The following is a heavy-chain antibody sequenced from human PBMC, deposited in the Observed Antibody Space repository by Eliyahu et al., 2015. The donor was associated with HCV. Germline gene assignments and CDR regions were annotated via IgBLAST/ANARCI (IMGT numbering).Heavy chain of an antibody. CDR3: AREMIVVGTDAFDI. J-gene: IGHJ3*02. D-gene: IGHD3-22*01. CDR2: ISSSSSYI. CDR1: GFXXXSYS. V-gene: IGHV3-21*01. Sequence: EVQLVESGGGLVKPGGSLXLSXAASGFXXXSYSXXWVRQAPGKGLEWVXXISSSSSYIYYADSVKGRFTISRDNAKNSLYLQMNSLRAEDTAVYYCAREMIVVGTDAFDIWGQGTMVTVSS.